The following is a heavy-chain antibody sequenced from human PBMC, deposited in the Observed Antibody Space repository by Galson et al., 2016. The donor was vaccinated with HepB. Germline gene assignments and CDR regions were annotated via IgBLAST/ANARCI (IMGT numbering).Heavy chain of an antibody. D-gene: IGHD3-22*01. CDR3: TRRRLRGYVTLIVVDPGDF. CDR1: GFNFGDYA. V-gene: IGHV3-49*03. CDR2: IRHKAYGETT. J-gene: IGHJ4*02. Sequence: SLRLSCASSGFNFGDYAMSWFRQAPGKGLEWVGFIRHKAYGETTDYAASVKGRFTISRDDSKNIAYLQMNRLGNEDTAVYYCTRRRLRGYVTLIVVDPGDFWGQGTLVTVSS.